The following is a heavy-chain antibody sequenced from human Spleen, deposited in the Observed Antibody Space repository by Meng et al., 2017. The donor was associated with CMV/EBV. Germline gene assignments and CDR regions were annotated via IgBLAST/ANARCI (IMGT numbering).Heavy chain of an antibody. V-gene: IGHV4-39*01. D-gene: IGHD4-23*01. CDR3: AHGGYVDY. J-gene: IGHJ4*02. Sequence: LSVTCTVSGGSISSGSYYWGWIRQPPGKGLEWIGTIYYSGSTYYNPSLESRVTISVDTSKNQFSLKLTSVTAADTAVYYCAHGGYVDYWGQGTLVTVSS. CDR1: GGSISSGSYY. CDR2: IYYSGST.